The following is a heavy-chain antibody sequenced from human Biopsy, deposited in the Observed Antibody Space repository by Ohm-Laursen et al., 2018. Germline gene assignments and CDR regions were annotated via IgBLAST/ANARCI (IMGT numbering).Heavy chain of an antibody. CDR1: EYTVTDYY. D-gene: IGHD4-17*01. V-gene: IGHV1-2*02. Sequence: ASVKVSCKASEYTVTDYYVHWVRQAPGQGFEWMGWINPKSGVANHAQNFQGRVSMTRDTSISTVYLELSGLISDDTAVYYCARDMTVTARPYYYSGVDVWGPGTRVTVSS. CDR3: ARDMTVTARPYYYSGVDV. CDR2: INPKSGVA. J-gene: IGHJ6*02.